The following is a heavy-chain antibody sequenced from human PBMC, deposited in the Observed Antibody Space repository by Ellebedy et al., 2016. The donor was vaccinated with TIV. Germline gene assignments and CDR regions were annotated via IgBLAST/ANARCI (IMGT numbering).Heavy chain of an antibody. J-gene: IGHJ5*01. Sequence: GEFLKISCAASGFSFSSYWMSWVRQAPGKGLEWVANIRGDSEKYYVDSVKGRFIISRDNSKNTLYLQMHSLRVEDTAVYYCARRGSYGDYAVQINNWFGSWGQGTLVTVSS. CDR1: GFSFSSYW. CDR3: ARRGSYGDYAVQINNWFGS. V-gene: IGHV3-7*01. CDR2: IRGDSEK. D-gene: IGHD4-17*01.